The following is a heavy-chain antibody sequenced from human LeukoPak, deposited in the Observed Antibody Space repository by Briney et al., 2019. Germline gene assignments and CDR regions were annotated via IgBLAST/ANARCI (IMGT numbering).Heavy chain of an antibody. CDR3: ARDMSIAAAGTHRGDY. D-gene: IGHD6-13*01. CDR2: ISSSSSYI. V-gene: IGHV3-21*01. J-gene: IGHJ4*02. Sequence: GGSLRLSCAASGFTFSSYSMNWVRQAPGKGLEWVSSISSSSSYIYYADSVKGRFTISRDNAKNSLYLQMNSLRAEDTAVYYCARDMSIAAAGTHRGDYWSQGTLVTVSS. CDR1: GFTFSSYS.